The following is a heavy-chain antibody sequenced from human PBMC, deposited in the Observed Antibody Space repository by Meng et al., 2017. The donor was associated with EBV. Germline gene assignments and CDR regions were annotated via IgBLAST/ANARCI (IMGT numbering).Heavy chain of an antibody. CDR1: GYTFSSYA. Sequence: QVQLWQLGIGLKKPGPSVKVSCKASGYTFSSYAMNWVRQAPGQGLELMGWINTNTGNPTYSQGFTGRFVFSLDASVSTAYLQISSLKAEDTAVYYCSREGVGYYDSSGLSSYFDYWGQGTLVTVSS. CDR3: SREGVGYYDSSGLSSYFDY. J-gene: IGHJ4*02. V-gene: IGHV7-4-1*02. D-gene: IGHD3-22*01. CDR2: INTNTGNP.